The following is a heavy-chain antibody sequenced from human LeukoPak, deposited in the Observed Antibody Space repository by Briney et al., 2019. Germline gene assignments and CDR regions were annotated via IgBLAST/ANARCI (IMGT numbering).Heavy chain of an antibody. CDR3: ARVLTGGSSWYHYYYGMDV. CDR1: GGSISSYY. J-gene: IGHJ6*02. CDR2: IYYSGST. D-gene: IGHD6-13*01. V-gene: IGHV4-59*01. Sequence: PSETLSLTCTVSGGSISSYYWSWTRQPPGKGLEWIGYIYYSGSTNYNPSLKSRVTISVDTSKNQFSLKLSSVTAADTAVYYCARVLTGGSSWYHYYYGMDVWGQGTTVTVSS.